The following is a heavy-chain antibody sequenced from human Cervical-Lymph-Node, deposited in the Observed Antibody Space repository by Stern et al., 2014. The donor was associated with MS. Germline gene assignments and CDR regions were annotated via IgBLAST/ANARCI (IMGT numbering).Heavy chain of an antibody. D-gene: IGHD2-2*01. Sequence: DQLVESGAEVKKPGASVKVSCKASGYTFTSYDINWARQATGQGLEWMGWMNPNSGNTGYAQKFQGRVTMTRNTSISTAYMELSSLRSEDTAVYYCARGHLVPAATDAFDIWGQGTMVTVSS. J-gene: IGHJ3*02. V-gene: IGHV1-8*01. CDR1: GYTFTSYD. CDR2: MNPNSGNT. CDR3: ARGHLVPAATDAFDI.